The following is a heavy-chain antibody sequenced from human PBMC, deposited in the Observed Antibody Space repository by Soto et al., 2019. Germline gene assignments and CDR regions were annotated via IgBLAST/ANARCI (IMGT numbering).Heavy chain of an antibody. CDR1: GFTFSSNA. V-gene: IGHV3-23*01. CDR2: ISGSGGST. CDR3: AKENGYSSSWFEFDY. D-gene: IGHD6-13*01. Sequence: EVQLLESGGGLLQPGGSLRLSCAASGFTFSSNAMSWVRQAPGKGLEWVSAISGSGGSTYYADSVKGRFTISRDNSKNTLYLQMNSLRAEDTAVYYCAKENGYSSSWFEFDYWGQGTLVTVSS. J-gene: IGHJ4*02.